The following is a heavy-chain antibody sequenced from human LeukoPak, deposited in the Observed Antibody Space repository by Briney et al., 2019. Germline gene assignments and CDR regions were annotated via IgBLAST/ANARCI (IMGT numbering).Heavy chain of an antibody. CDR2: IYYTGST. CDR1: GGSISSSSYY. V-gene: IGHV4-39*01. D-gene: IGHD3-10*01. J-gene: IGHJ4*02. CDR3: XRQIDXFGEFDYFDY. Sequence: SETLSLTCTVSGGSISSSSYYWGWIRQPPGKGLEGIVCIYYTGSTYYNPSLKSRVTISVDTSKNQFSLKLSSVTAADTAVFYCXRQIDXFGEFDYFDYWGQGTLVTVSS.